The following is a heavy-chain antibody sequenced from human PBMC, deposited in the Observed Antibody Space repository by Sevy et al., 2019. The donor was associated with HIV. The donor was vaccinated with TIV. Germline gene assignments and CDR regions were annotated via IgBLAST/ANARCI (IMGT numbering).Heavy chain of an antibody. CDR3: ARSDYGDYVKWFDP. D-gene: IGHD4-17*01. CDR1: GFSLSTSGVG. CDR2: IYWDDDK. J-gene: IGHJ5*02. V-gene: IGHV2-5*02. Sequence: SGPTLVKPTQTLTLTCTFSGFSLSTSGVGVGWIRQPPGKALEWLALIYWDDDKRYSPSLKTRLTISKDTSKNQVVLKMTNMDPVDKATYYCARSDYGDYVKWFDPWGQGTLVTVSS.